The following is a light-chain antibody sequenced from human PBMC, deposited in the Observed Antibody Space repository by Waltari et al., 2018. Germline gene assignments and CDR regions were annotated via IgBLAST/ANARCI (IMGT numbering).Light chain of an antibody. CDR1: QSVLYSSNNKNY. J-gene: IGKJ4*01. CDR2: WAS. Sequence: DIVMTQSPDSLAVSLGERATINCKSSQSVLYSSNNKNYLAWYQQKPGQPPKLLIYWASTRESGVPDRFSGSGSGTDFTLTISSLHAEYVAVYYWQQYYNTPLTFGGGTKVEIK. V-gene: IGKV4-1*01. CDR3: QQYYNTPLT.